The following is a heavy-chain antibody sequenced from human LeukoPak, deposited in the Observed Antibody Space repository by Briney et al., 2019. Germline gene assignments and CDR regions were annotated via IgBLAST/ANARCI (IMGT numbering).Heavy chain of an antibody. CDR2: ISTTGLTI. CDR1: GFTFSGHG. CDR3: AKSTSFYLDS. V-gene: IGHV3-23*01. J-gene: IGHJ4*02. Sequence: GGSLRLSCAGSGFTFSGHGMSWVRQAPGKGLEWVSSISTTGLTIYYADSVKGRFVISRDNAKNTLYLQMSSLRAEDTAVYYCAKSTSFYLDSWGQGTLVTVSS.